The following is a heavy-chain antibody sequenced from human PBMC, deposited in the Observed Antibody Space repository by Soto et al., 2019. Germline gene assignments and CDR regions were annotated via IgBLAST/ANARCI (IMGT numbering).Heavy chain of an antibody. CDR2: ISGRGSSS. Sequence: EVQFLESGGGLVQPGGSLRLSCAASGVTFSKYAMGWVRQAPGKGLEWVSAISGRGSSSYFPDSVKGRFTISRDNSKIAFCLQISSLSPESTAGYDCAKNFEDGRLGSVSNFNYWGQGALVPVCS. CDR1: GVTFSKYA. D-gene: IGHD3-10*01. J-gene: IGHJ4*02. CDR3: AKNFEDGRLGSVSNFNY. V-gene: IGHV3-23*01.